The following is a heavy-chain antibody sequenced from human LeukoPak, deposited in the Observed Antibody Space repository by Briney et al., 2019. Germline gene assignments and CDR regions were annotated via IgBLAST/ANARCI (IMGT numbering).Heavy chain of an antibody. CDR2: ISGSGGST. CDR1: GFTFSSYA. D-gene: IGHD3-22*01. J-gene: IGHJ3*02. V-gene: IGHV3-23*01. Sequence: GGSLRPSCAASGFTFSSYAMSWVRQAPGKGLEWVSAISGSGGSTYYADSVKGRFTISRDNSKNTLYLQMNSLRAEDTAVYYCAKSGITMIVVALTFDIWGQGTMVTVSS. CDR3: AKSGITMIVVALTFDI.